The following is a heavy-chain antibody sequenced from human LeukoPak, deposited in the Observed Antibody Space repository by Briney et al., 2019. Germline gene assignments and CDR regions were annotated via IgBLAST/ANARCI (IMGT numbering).Heavy chain of an antibody. CDR1: GYTLTELS. D-gene: IGHD1-26*01. CDR3: ATRSGTTINDAFDI. J-gene: IGHJ3*02. Sequence: ASVKVSCKVSGYTLTELSMHWVRQAPGKGLEWMGGFDPEDGETIYAQKFQGRVTMTEDTSTDTAYMELSSLRSEDTAVYYCATRSGTTINDAFDIWGQGTMVTVSS. CDR2: FDPEDGET. V-gene: IGHV1-24*01.